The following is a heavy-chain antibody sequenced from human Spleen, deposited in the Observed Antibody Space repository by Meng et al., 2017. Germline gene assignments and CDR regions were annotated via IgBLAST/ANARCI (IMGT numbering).Heavy chain of an antibody. V-gene: IGHV1-8*01. Sequence: QVQLVQSGAEVKKPGASVKVSFNASGYTFTSYDSNWVRQATGQGLEWMGWMNPNSGNTGYAQKFQGRITMTRDTSISTAYMELNSLRSEDTAVYYCARGRRDFWNSNEGVYFDPWGQGTLVTVSS. CDR3: ARGRRDFWNSNEGVYFDP. J-gene: IGHJ5*02. D-gene: IGHD3-3*01. CDR2: MNPNSGNT. CDR1: GYTFTSYD.